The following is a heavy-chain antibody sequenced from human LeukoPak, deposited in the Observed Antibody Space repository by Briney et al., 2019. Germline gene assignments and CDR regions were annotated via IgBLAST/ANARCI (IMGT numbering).Heavy chain of an antibody. J-gene: IGHJ4*02. V-gene: IGHV3-23*01. D-gene: IGHD3-22*01. CDR3: ARENWVYNWKYDSSGSGINY. CDR2: ISGGGGST. Sequence: GGSLRLSCAASRFTFSSYAMSWVRQAPGRGLEWVSTISGGGGSTYYSDSVKGRFTISRDNSKNTLYLQMNSLRAEDTAIYYCARENWVYNWKYDSSGSGINYWGQGTLVTVSS. CDR1: RFTFSSYA.